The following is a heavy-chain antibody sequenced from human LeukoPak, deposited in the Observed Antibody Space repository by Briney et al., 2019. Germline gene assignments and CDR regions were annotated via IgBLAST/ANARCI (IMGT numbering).Heavy chain of an antibody. Sequence: GGSLRLSCAASGFTFSSYSMNWVRQAPGKGLEWVSYISSSSSTIYYADSVKGRFTISRDNAKNSLYLQMNSLRDEDTAVYYCARVNSAYYDSSGYYDLLYYWGLGTLVTVSS. J-gene: IGHJ4*02. V-gene: IGHV3-48*02. CDR3: ARVNSAYYDSSGYYDLLYY. CDR1: GFTFSSYS. CDR2: ISSSSSTI. D-gene: IGHD3-22*01.